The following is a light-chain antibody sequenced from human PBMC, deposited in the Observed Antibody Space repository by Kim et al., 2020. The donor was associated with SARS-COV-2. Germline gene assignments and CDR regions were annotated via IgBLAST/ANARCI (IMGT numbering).Light chain of an antibody. CDR3: QVWDSSSDHPV. CDR1: NIGSKS. V-gene: IGLV3-21*04. CDR2: YDS. J-gene: IGLJ3*02. Sequence: SYELTQPPSVSVAPGKTARITCGGNNIGSKSVHWYQQKPGQAPVLVIYYDSDRPSGNPERFSVSNSGNTATLTISRVEAGDEADYYCQVWDSSSDHPVFGGGPKLTVL.